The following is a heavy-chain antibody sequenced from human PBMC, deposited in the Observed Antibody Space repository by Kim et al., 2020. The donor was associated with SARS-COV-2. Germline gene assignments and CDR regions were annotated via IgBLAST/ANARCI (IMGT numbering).Heavy chain of an antibody. V-gene: IGHV3-11*04. Sequence: GGSLRLSCAASGFTFSDYYMSWIRQAPGKGLEWVSYISSSGSTIYYADSVKGRFTISRDNAKNSLYLQMNSLRAEDTAVYYCARDLYPIAVAGTNYYYYYGMDVGGQETTVTVSS. CDR2: ISSSGSTI. CDR3: ARDLYPIAVAGTNYYYYYGMDV. D-gene: IGHD6-19*01. J-gene: IGHJ6*02. CDR1: GFTFSDYY.